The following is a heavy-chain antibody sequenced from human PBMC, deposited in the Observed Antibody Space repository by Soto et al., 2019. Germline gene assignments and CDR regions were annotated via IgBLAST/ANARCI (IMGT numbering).Heavy chain of an antibody. CDR2: ISPK. J-gene: IGHJ3*01. CDR3: ARDDAFANENAFDL. CDR1: GFSFRTYG. D-gene: IGHD1-1*01. Sequence: GGSLRLSCAVSGFSFRTYGFHWVRQPPGKGLQWVAVISPKGHSDSVEGRFTISRDNSKDTLYLQMNNLRAEDTAVYYCARDDAFANENAFDLWGQGTKVTVSS. V-gene: IGHV3-33*01.